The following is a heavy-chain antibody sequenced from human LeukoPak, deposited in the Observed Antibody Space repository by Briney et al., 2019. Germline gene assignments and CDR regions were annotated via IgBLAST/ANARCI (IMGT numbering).Heavy chain of an antibody. CDR1: GFTFSGFA. CDR2: ISRSGEST. V-gene: IGHV3-23*01. D-gene: IGHD3-16*01. CDR3: AKDYAVGSIDY. J-gene: IGHJ4*02. Sequence: PGGSLRLSCAASGFTFSGFAVSWIRQAPGKGLEWVSSISRSGESTFYADSVRGRFTISRDNSKNTVSLQMESLRAEDTALYYCAKDYAVGSIDYWGQGTLVIVSS.